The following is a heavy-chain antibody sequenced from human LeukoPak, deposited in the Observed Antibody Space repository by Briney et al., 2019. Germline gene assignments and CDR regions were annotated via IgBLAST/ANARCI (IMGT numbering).Heavy chain of an antibody. J-gene: IGHJ4*02. CDR1: GLTFSSYA. D-gene: IGHD3-22*01. Sequence: GGSLRLSCAASGLTFSSYAMTWVRQAPGKGLEWVSTISGSGGSTYYADSVKGRFTISRDNSKNTLYLQMNSLRADDTAVYYCAKGTTTGYYYDNSGYYYFDYWGQGTLVTVSS. V-gene: IGHV3-23*01. CDR2: ISGSGGST. CDR3: AKGTTTGYYYDNSGYYYFDY.